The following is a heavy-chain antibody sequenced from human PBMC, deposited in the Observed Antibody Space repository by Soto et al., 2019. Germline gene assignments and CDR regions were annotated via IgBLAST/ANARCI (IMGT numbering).Heavy chain of an antibody. CDR2: IYCSGST. CDR3: AGRVSKNYYYDS. D-gene: IGHD3-22*01. Sequence: PLETLTLTCSFSGGSISSGCYNWSWIRPEPGKGLEWNVYIYCSGSTYYNPCLKSRVTILVDTSKNQFSLKLSSVTAADTVVYCCAGRVSKNYYYDSWGQGTLVTVSS. J-gene: IGHJ4*02. V-gene: IGHV4-31*03. CDR1: GGSISSGCYN.